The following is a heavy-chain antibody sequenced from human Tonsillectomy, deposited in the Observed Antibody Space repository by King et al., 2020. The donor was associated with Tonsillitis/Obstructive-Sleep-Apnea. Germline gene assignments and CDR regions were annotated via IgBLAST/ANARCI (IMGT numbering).Heavy chain of an antibody. J-gene: IGHJ4*02. CDR1: GFTFSDHY. Sequence: VQLVESGGGLVQPGGSLRLSCAASGFTFSDHYMDWVRQAPGKGLEWVGRTRNKAHSYTTEYAASVKGIFTISRDDSENSLYLQMNSLKTEDTAVYYCARVRTSSPVYNLDYWGQGTLVTVSS. CDR2: TRNKAHSYTT. D-gene: IGHD1-14*01. V-gene: IGHV3-72*01. CDR3: ARVRTSSPVYNLDY.